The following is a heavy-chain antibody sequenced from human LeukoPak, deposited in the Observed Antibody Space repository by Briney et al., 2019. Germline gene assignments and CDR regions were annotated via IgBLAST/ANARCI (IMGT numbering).Heavy chain of an antibody. D-gene: IGHD4-23*01. CDR2: ISSSDSTI. CDR3: ARDYGGSSPFDS. V-gene: IGHV3-48*03. Sequence: PGGSLRLSCAASGFTFSSYAMHWVRQAPGKGLEWISYISSSDSTIYYADSVKGRFTISRDNAKNSLYLQMNSLRAEDTAVYYCARDYGGSSPFDSWGQGTLVTVSS. CDR1: GFTFSSYA. J-gene: IGHJ4*02.